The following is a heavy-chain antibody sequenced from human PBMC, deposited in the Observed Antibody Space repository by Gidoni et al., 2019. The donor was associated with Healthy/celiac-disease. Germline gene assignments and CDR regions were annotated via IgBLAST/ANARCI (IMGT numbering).Heavy chain of an antibody. CDR2: ISAYNGNT. CDR3: ARDLVVPAVLYYYGMDV. CDR1: GSTFTSYV. D-gene: IGHD2-2*01. Sequence: QVQLLQSGAEVKKPGAPVKVSCKASGSTFTSYVISWVRQAPGQGLEWMGWISAYNGNTNYAQKLQGRVTMTTDTSTSTAYMELRSLRSDDTAVYYCARDLVVPAVLYYYGMDVWGQGTTVTVSS. J-gene: IGHJ6*02. V-gene: IGHV1-18*01.